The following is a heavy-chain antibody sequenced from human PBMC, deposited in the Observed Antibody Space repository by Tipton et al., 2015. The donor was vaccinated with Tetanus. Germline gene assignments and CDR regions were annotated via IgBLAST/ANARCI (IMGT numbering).Heavy chain of an antibody. CDR1: GFIFSSYG. J-gene: IGHJ4*01. D-gene: IGHD2-15*01. Sequence: SLRLSCAASGFIFSSYGIHWVRQAPGKGLEWLAVSWYDGTDKYYADSVKGRFTISRDNSKSTLYLQMNSPRAEDTAVYYCAREADCIVGNCFSVEFGNRGPGAQVSVSS. CDR3: AREADCIVGNCFSVEFGN. V-gene: IGHV3-33*01. CDR2: SWYDGTDK.